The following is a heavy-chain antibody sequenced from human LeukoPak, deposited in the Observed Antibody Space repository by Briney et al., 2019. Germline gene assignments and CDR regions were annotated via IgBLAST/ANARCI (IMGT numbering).Heavy chain of an antibody. D-gene: IGHD3-10*01. CDR2: VQPTGNT. V-gene: IGHV4-61*02. Sequence: TLSLTSTASNGHNNNGSYYWSWNREPAGKGLEWVGRVQPTGNTMYNPSLKSRVTISVDTSKNQFSLRLTSVTAADTAVYYWASHYSESGVDVFAIWGNGTLVTVSS. J-gene: IGHJ3*02. CDR1: NGHNNNGSYY. CDR3: ASHYSESGVDVFAI.